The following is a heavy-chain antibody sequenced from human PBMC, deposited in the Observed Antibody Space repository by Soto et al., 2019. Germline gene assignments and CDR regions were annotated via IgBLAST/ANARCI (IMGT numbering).Heavy chain of an antibody. D-gene: IGHD1-26*01. J-gene: IGHJ6*02. V-gene: IGHV3-23*01. CDR1: GFTFSSYA. Sequence: GSLRLSCAASGFTFSSYAMSWVRQAPGKGLEWVSAISGSGGSAYYADSVKGRFTISRDNSKNTLYLQMNSLRAEDTAVYYCANVELAHYYYYGMDVWGQGTTVTVSS. CDR2: ISGSGGSA. CDR3: ANVELAHYYYYGMDV.